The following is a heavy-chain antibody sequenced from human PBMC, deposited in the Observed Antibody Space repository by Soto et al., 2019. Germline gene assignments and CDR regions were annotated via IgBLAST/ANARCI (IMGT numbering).Heavy chain of an antibody. Sequence: ASVKVSCKASGYTFTSYAIHWVRQAPGQRLEWMGWINAGNGNTKYSQKFQGRVIITSDTSAGTSYRELRSLRSEDTAVYYCATPIVAFYWGQGTLVTVSS. V-gene: IGHV1-3*01. D-gene: IGHD5-12*01. CDR3: ATPIVAFY. J-gene: IGHJ4*02. CDR1: GYTFTSYA. CDR2: INAGNGNT.